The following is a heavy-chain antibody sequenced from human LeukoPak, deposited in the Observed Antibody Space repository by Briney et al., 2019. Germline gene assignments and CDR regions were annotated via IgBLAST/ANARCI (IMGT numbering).Heavy chain of an antibody. J-gene: IGHJ4*02. Sequence: SETLSLTCTVSGYSISSGYYWGWIRQPPGKGLEWIGSIYHSGSTYYNPSLKSRVTISVDTSKNKFSLKLSSVTAADTAVYYCSTVNYWGQGTLVTVSS. V-gene: IGHV4-38-2*02. D-gene: IGHD4-17*01. CDR3: STVNY. CDR2: IYHSGST. CDR1: GYSISSGYY.